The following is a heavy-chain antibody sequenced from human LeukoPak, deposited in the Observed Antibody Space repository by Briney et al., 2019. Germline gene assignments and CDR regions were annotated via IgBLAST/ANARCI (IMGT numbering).Heavy chain of an antibody. J-gene: IGHJ4*02. V-gene: IGHV4-61*10. CDR2: IYSSGST. CDR1: GVSINTDNYD. CDR3: TRGAGWLIDY. Sequence: SETLSLTCTVSGVSINTDNYDWSWIRQPAGKGLEWIGRIYSSGSTNYNPSLKSRVTISADTSKNQFSLKLNSLTTADTAVYYCTRGAGWLIDYWGQGILVTVSS. D-gene: IGHD3-16*01.